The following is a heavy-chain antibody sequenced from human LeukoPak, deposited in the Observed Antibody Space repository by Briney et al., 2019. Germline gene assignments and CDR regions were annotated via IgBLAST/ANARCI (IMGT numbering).Heavy chain of an antibody. D-gene: IGHD2-2*01. CDR1: GLTFSSYS. Sequence: KPGASLRLSCAASGLTFSSYSMNWVRQAPGKGLEWVSSISSSSSYTYYADSVKGRFTISRDNAKNSLYLQMNSLRAEATAVYYCARDPAHLSVPVGENYWGQGTLVTVSS. CDR3: ARDPAHLSVPVGENY. J-gene: IGHJ4*02. V-gene: IGHV3-21*01. CDR2: ISSSSSYT.